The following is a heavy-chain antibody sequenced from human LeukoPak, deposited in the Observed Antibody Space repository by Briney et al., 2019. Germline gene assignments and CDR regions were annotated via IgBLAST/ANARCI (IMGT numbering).Heavy chain of an antibody. V-gene: IGHV3-7*03. D-gene: IGHD3-22*01. CDR1: GSTFGSYW. Sequence: GGSLSSSCVAPGSTFGSYWLSWARKVPGQGLGWVANMKQDGSEKYYVDSVKGRFTISRDNAKNSLYLQMNSLRAEDTAVYYCARAPYYSHVEFYFDYWGQGTLVTVSS. CDR2: MKQDGSEK. J-gene: IGHJ4*02. CDR3: ARAPYYSHVEFYFDY.